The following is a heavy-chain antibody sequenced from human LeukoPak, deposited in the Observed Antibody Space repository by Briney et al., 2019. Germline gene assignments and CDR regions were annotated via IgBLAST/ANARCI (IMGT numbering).Heavy chain of an antibody. CDR2: ISWNSGSI. D-gene: IGHD4-17*01. CDR1: GFTFDDYA. J-gene: IGHJ4*02. V-gene: IGHV3-9*01. CDR3: AKENYGDYDVGYSDY. Sequence: PGGSLRLSCAASGFTFDDYAMHWVRQAPGKGLEWVSGISWNSGSIGYADSVKGRFTISRDNAKNSLYLQMNSLRAEDTALYYCAKENYGDYDVGYSDYWGQGTLVTVSS.